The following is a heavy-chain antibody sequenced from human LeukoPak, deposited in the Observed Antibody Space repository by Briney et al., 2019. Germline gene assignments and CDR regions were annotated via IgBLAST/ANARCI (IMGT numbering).Heavy chain of an antibody. CDR1: GFTFSSYA. Sequence: GGSLRLSCAASGFTFSSYAMSWVRQAPGKGLEWVSGISGSGGNTYYADSVKGRFTISRDNSKNTLYLQMDSLRAEDTTVYYCAKLSGPRLKAYYFDYWGQGTLVTVSS. V-gene: IGHV3-23*01. J-gene: IGHJ4*02. D-gene: IGHD2-15*01. CDR3: AKLSGPRLKAYYFDY. CDR2: ISGSGGNT.